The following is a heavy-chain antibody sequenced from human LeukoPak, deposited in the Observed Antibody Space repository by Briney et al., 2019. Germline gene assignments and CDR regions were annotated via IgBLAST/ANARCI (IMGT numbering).Heavy chain of an antibody. Sequence: GGSLRLPCAASGFTVSSNYMTWVRQPPGKGLEWISIMFSGGITYHADSVKGRFTISRDNSKNTLYLQMNSLRPDDTAVYYCAREEMTTVGASYYFFALDVWGQGTTVTVSS. CDR3: AREEMTTVGASYYFFALDV. V-gene: IGHV3-66*02. CDR1: GFTVSSNY. CDR2: MFSGGIT. J-gene: IGHJ6*02. D-gene: IGHD4-11*01.